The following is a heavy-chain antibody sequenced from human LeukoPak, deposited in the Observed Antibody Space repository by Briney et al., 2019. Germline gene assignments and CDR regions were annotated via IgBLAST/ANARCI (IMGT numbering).Heavy chain of an antibody. V-gene: IGHV3-11*04. Sequence: GGSLRLSCAASGFTFSDYSMRWIRQAPGKGLEWVSYISSSGVTIYYADSVKGRFTISRDNAKNSLYLQMNSLRAEDTAVYYCASAYGDYGDAFDIWGQGTMVTVSS. D-gene: IGHD4-17*01. CDR2: ISSSGVTI. CDR3: ASAYGDYGDAFDI. CDR1: GFTFSDYS. J-gene: IGHJ3*02.